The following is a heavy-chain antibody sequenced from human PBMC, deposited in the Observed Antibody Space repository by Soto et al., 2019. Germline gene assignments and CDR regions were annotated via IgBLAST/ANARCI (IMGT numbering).Heavy chain of an antibody. D-gene: IGHD2-2*01. CDR1: GFTFSSYW. CDR3: ARDGGDIVVVPALKGVNYYYYMDV. Sequence: GGSLRLSCAASGFTFSSYWMSWVRQAPGKGLEWVANIKQDGSEKYYVDSVKGRFTISRDNAKNSLYLQMNSLRAEDTAVYYCARDGGDIVVVPALKGVNYYYYMDVWGKGTTVTVSS. V-gene: IGHV3-7*01. CDR2: IKQDGSEK. J-gene: IGHJ6*03.